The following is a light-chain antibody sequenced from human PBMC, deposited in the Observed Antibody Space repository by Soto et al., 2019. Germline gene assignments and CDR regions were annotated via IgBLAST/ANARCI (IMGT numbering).Light chain of an antibody. CDR2: EVS. V-gene: IGLV2-8*01. CDR1: SSDVGGYNY. Sequence: QSVLTQPPSASGSPGQSVTISCTGTSSDVGGYNYVSWYQQHPGKAPKLMIYEVSKRPPGVPDRFSGSKSGNTASLTVSGLQAEDEADYYCSSYAGSLYVFGTGTKVTVL. J-gene: IGLJ1*01. CDR3: SSYAGSLYV.